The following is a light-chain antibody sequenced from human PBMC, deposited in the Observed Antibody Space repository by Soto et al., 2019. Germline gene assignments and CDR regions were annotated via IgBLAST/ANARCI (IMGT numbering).Light chain of an antibody. V-gene: IGLV2-14*03. CDR2: EVS. J-gene: IGLJ1*01. CDR1: SSDLGAYKY. Sequence: QSMLTQPAAVSGSPGQSITISCAGTSSDLGAYKYVSWYQQHPDKAPKLILYEVSRRPSGVSNRFSGSKSGNTASLTISGLLAEDEADYSCSSYTTTSTLIFGPCTKVTVL. CDR3: SSYTTTSTLI.